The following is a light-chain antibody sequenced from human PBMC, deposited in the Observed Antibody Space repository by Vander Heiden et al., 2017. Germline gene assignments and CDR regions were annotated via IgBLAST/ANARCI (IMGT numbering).Light chain of an antibody. CDR1: QSVSSSY. J-gene: IGKJ1*01. Sequence: EIVLTQSPGTLSLSPGERATLSCRASQSVSSSYLAWYQQKPGQAPRLLIYGASTGIPDRFSGSGSGTDFTLTISRLEPEDFAVYYCQQYGSSPRTFGQGTKVEIK. CDR2: GA. CDR3: QQYGSSPRT. V-gene: IGKV3-20*01.